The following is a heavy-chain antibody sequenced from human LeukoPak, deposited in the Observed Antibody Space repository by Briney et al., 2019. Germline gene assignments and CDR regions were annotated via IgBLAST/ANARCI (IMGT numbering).Heavy chain of an antibody. CDR2: IYYSGST. D-gene: IGHD6-13*01. Sequence: SETLSLTCTVSGGSISSSSYYWGWIRQPPGKGLEWIGSIYYSGSTYYNPSLKSRVTISVDTSKNPFSLKLSSMTAADTAVYYCARQDISSWYAWFYPWDQGTLVTVSS. CDR1: GGSISSSSYY. V-gene: IGHV4-39*01. CDR3: ARQDISSWYAWFYP. J-gene: IGHJ5*02.